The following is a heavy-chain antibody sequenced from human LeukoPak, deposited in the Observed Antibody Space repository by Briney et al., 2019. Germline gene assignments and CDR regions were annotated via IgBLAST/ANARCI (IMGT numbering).Heavy chain of an antibody. Sequence: ASVKVSCKASGGTFSSSAISWVRQAPGQGLEWMGGIIPIFGTANYAQKFQGRVTITADESTSTAYMELSSLRSEDTAVYYCARGHFSGHYYYGMDVWGQGTTVTVSS. J-gene: IGHJ6*02. CDR2: IIPIFGTA. CDR1: GGTFSSSA. D-gene: IGHD2/OR15-2a*01. V-gene: IGHV1-69*13. CDR3: ARGHFSGHYYYGMDV.